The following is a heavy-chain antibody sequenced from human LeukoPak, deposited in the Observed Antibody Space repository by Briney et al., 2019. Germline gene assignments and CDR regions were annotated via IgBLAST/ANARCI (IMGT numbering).Heavy chain of an antibody. Sequence: GGSLRLSCAASGFTFSSCAMTWVRQAPGKGLEWVSGISGSGGSTYYADSVKGRFTISRDNSKNTLYLQMNSLRAEDTAVYYCAKGSYSSGWYETDYWGQGTLVTVSS. J-gene: IGHJ4*02. CDR2: ISGSGGST. D-gene: IGHD6-19*01. CDR3: AKGSYSSGWYETDY. V-gene: IGHV3-23*01. CDR1: GFTFSSCA.